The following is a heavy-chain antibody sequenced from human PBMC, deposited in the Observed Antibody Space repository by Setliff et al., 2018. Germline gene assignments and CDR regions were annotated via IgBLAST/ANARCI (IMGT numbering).Heavy chain of an antibody. CDR2: INPNSGNT. Sequence: GASVKVSCKASGYTFTSYDINWVRQATGQGLEWMGWINPNSGNTGNAQKFQGRVTMTRNTSISTAYMELSSLRSEDTAVYYCARRVGSVGIQLPDYWGQGTLVTVSS. CDR3: ARRVGSVGIQLPDY. J-gene: IGHJ4*02. CDR1: GYTFTSYD. D-gene: IGHD5-18*01. V-gene: IGHV1-8*02.